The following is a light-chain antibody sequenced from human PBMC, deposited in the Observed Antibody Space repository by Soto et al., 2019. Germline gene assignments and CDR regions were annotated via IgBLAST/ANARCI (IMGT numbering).Light chain of an antibody. CDR2: VAS. CDR1: QGIRDA. Sequence: DIQLTQSPSSLSASVGDRVTITCRASQGIRDALGWYQQQPGKAPKRLIYVASNLQSGAPSRFSGSGSGTEFTLTISSLQPEDSATYYCLQHNTFPLTFGGGTKVDIK. V-gene: IGKV1-17*01. CDR3: LQHNTFPLT. J-gene: IGKJ4*01.